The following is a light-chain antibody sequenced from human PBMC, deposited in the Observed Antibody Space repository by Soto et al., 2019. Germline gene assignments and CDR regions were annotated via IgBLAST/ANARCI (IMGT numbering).Light chain of an antibody. J-gene: IGKJ1*01. CDR1: QSVSSY. CDR3: QQRSNWPPT. CDR2: DAS. Sequence: EIGLPQSPATLSLSPGERATLSCRASQSVSSYLAWYQQKPGQAPRLLIYDASNRATGIPARFSGSGSGTDFTLTISSLEPEDFAVYYCQQRSNWPPTFGQGTKVDIK. V-gene: IGKV3-11*01.